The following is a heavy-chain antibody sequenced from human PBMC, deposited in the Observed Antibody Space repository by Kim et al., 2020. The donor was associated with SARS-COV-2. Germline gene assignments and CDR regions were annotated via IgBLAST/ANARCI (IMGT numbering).Heavy chain of an antibody. Sequence: EKYHVDSVKGRFTISRDNAKNTLYLQMNSLRVEDTAVYYCVREDWNYDFDIWGQGTMVTVSS. J-gene: IGHJ3*02. CDR2: EK. D-gene: IGHD1-7*01. CDR3: VREDWNYDFDI. V-gene: IGHV3-7*01.